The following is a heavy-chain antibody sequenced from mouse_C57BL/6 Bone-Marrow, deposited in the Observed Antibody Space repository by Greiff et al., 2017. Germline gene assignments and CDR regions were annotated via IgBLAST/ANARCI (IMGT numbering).Heavy chain of an antibody. CDR2: ISNLAYSI. J-gene: IGHJ2*01. CDR3: ARHGRWFLDY. D-gene: IGHD2-3*01. Sequence: EVMLVESGGGLVQPGGSLKLSCAASGFTFSDYGMAWVRQAPRKGPEWVAFISNLAYSIYYADTVTGRFTISRENAKNTLYLEMSSLRSEDTAMYYCARHGRWFLDYWGQGTTLTVSS. V-gene: IGHV5-15*04. CDR1: GFTFSDYG.